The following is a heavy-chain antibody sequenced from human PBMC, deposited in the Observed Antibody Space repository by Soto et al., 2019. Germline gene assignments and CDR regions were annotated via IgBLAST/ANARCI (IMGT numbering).Heavy chain of an antibody. V-gene: IGHV3-11*05. J-gene: IGHJ5*02. CDR1: GFTYSNYY. CDR2: ITDSSTYI. CDR3: ARGGRYCSGGSCTNWFDP. Sequence: QVQLVESGGGLVEPGGPLRLSCAASGFTYSNYYMSWIRQAPGKGLEWVSYITDSSTYIYYSDSVKGRFTISRDNAKNSLYLQMNSLRAEDTAVYYCARGGRYCSGGSCTNWFDPWGQGTLVTVSS. D-gene: IGHD2-15*01.